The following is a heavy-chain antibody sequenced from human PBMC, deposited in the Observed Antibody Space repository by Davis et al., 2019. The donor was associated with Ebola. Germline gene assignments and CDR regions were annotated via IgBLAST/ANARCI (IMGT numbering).Heavy chain of an antibody. V-gene: IGHV4-59*08. CDR3: ARGVVPAAIGHGWFDP. CDR2: IYYSGST. CDR1: GGSFSGYY. Sequence: MPSETLSLTCAVYGGSFSGYYWSWIRQPPGKGLEWIGYIYYSGSTYYNPSLKSRVTISVDTSKNQFSLKLSSVTAADTAVYYCARGVVPAAIGHGWFDPWGQGTLVTVSS. J-gene: IGHJ5*02. D-gene: IGHD2-2*02.